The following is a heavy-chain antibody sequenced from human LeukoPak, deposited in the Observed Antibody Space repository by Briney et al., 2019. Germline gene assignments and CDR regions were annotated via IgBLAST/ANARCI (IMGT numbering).Heavy chain of an antibody. V-gene: IGHV1-18*01. D-gene: IGHD2-2*01. CDR1: GYTFTSYG. CDR3: ARDEVPAAHNFHYYYYRDV. Sequence: ASVKVSCKASGYTFTSYGISWVRQAPGQGLEWMGWISAYNGNTNYAQKLQGRVTMTTDTSTSTAYMELRSLRSDDTAVYYCARDEVPAAHNFHYYYYRDVWGKGTPGTISS. J-gene: IGHJ6*03. CDR2: ISAYNGNT.